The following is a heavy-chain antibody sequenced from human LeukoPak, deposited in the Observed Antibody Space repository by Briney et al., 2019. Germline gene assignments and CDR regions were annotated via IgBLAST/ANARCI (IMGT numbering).Heavy chain of an antibody. D-gene: IGHD3-10*01. CDR3: ARAAALYHSPSGSYTSHPYFDA. CDR1: GGSISSYY. V-gene: IGHV3-21*06. Sequence: ETLSLTCTVSGGSISSYYWSWIRQPPGKGLEWVAAITSTSVYIDYADSVTGRFTISRDNAKDSVFLQMDSLRADDTAVYYCARAAALYHSPSGSYTSHPYFDAWGQGTPVTVSS. CDR2: ITSTSVYI. J-gene: IGHJ4*02.